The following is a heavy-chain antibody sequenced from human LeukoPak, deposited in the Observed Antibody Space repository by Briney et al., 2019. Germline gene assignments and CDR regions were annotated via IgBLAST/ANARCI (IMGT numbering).Heavy chain of an antibody. CDR2: ISGSSGST. V-gene: IGHV3-23*01. Sequence: GGSLRLSCAASGFTFSSYAMKWVRQAPGKGLEWVSEISGSSGSTYYADSVKGRFTISRDNSKNTLYLQMNSLTDEDTAVYYCAKDWTGSGGLDYWGQGTLVTVSS. D-gene: IGHD3/OR15-3a*01. CDR1: GFTFSSYA. CDR3: AKDWTGSGGLDY. J-gene: IGHJ4*02.